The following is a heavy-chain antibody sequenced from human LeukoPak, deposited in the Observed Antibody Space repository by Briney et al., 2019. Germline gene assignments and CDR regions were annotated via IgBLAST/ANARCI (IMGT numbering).Heavy chain of an antibody. CDR2: ISGSAGST. CDR1: GFTFSSYA. Sequence: GGSLRLSCAASGFTFSSYAMSWVRQAPGKGLEWVSAISGSAGSTYYADSVKGRFTISRDNSKNTLYLQMNSLRAEDTAVYYCAKDGLGIIAFPFDYWGQGTLVTVSS. D-gene: IGHD3-10*01. CDR3: AKDGLGIIAFPFDY. V-gene: IGHV3-23*01. J-gene: IGHJ4*02.